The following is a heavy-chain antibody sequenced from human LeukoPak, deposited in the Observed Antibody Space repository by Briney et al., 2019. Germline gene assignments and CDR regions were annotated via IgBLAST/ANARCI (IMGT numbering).Heavy chain of an antibody. V-gene: IGHV3-30*02. CDR1: GFTFSSYG. CDR2: IRYDGSNK. J-gene: IGHJ5*02. D-gene: IGHD6-19*01. CDR3: AKGLGLTSPFDP. Sequence: PGGSLRLSCAASGFTFSSYGMHWVRQAPGKGLEWVAFIRYDGSNKYYADSVKGRFTISRDNSKNTLYLQMNSLRAEDTAVYYCAKGLGLTSPFDPWGQGTLVTVSS.